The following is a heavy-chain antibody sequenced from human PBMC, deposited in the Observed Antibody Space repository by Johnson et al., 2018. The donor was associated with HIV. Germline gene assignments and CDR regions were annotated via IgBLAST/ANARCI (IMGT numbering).Heavy chain of an antibody. J-gene: IGHJ3*02. Sequence: VQLVESGGGLIQPGGSLRLSCAVSGFTVRSNYMSWVRQAPGKGLEWVSAISGSGGSTYYADSVKGRFTISRDNAKNSLFLQMNSLRVEDTAVYYCARGRGSRFAFDIWGQGTMVTVSS. V-gene: IGHV3-23*04. CDR1: GFTVRSNY. D-gene: IGHD2-15*01. CDR2: ISGSGGST. CDR3: ARGRGSRFAFDI.